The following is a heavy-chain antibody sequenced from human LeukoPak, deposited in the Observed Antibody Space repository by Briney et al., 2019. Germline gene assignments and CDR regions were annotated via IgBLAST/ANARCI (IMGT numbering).Heavy chain of an antibody. CDR3: TTARKSYYYDSSGYYRFDY. D-gene: IGHD3-22*01. CDR1: GFTFSNAW. Sequence: GGSLRLSCAASGFTFSNAWMSWVRQAPGKGLEWVGRIKSKTDGGTTDYAAPVKGRFTISRDDSKNTLYLQMNRLKTEDTAVYYCTTARKSYYYDSSGYYRFDYWGQGTLVTVSS. V-gene: IGHV3-15*01. CDR2: IKSKTDGGTT. J-gene: IGHJ4*02.